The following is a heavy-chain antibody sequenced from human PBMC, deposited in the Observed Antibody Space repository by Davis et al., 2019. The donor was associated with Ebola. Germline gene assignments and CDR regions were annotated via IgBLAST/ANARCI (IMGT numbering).Heavy chain of an antibody. V-gene: IGHV3-11*06. CDR2: ITSSSSYT. D-gene: IGHD6-13*01. J-gene: IGHJ4*02. Sequence: GGSLRLSCAASGFTFSAYYMSWIRQGPGKGLQWVSYITSSSSYTYYADSLKGRFTISRDNAKNSLFLQMNSLRVEDTAVYYCARLSSAGGEGFDYWGQGTLVTVSS. CDR3: ARLSSAGGEGFDY. CDR1: GFTFSAYY.